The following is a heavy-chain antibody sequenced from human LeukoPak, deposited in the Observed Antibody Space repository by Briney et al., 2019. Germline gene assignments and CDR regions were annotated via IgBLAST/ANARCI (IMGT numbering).Heavy chain of an antibody. V-gene: IGHV3-23*01. Sequence: GSLLLSCAASGFSFSSYAMSWVRQAPGKGLEWVSAISGSGGSTYYADSVKGRFTISRDNSKNTLYLQMNSLRAEDTAVYYCARDDSSSAFDYWGQGTLVTVSS. CDR1: GFSFSSYA. CDR2: ISGSGGST. CDR3: ARDDSSSAFDY. D-gene: IGHD6-6*01. J-gene: IGHJ4*02.